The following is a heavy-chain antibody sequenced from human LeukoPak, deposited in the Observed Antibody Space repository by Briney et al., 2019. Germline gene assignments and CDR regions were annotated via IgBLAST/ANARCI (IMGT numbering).Heavy chain of an antibody. J-gene: IGHJ4*02. CDR1: GDSVSSNSDA. V-gene: IGHV6-1*01. D-gene: IGHD6-13*01. CDR3: ARLKIAAAGLGNFDY. Sequence: SQTLSLTCAISGDSVSSNSDAWNWIRQSPSRGLEWLGRTYYRSKWYNDYAVSVKSRITINPDTSKNQFSLQLNSVTPEDTAVYYCARLKIAAAGLGNFDYWGQGTLVTVSS. CDR2: TYYRSKWYN.